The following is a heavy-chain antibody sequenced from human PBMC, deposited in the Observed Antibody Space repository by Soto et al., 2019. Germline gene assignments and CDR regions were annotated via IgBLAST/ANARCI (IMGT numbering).Heavy chain of an antibody. CDR3: ARVRVIRGGIPGHFGL. D-gene: IGHD3-10*01. J-gene: IGHJ4*02. Sequence: QAHLAQSGAEVKKPGSSVTVSCKASGGTFNSYGISWVRQAPGQGLDWMGVIIPLYGTVNYAQKLQGRVSITADKSTSTAYMDLNSLRSDDTAVYYCARVRVIRGGIPGHFGLWGQGTQVTVSS. V-gene: IGHV1-69*06. CDR1: GGTFNSYG. CDR2: IIPLYGTV.